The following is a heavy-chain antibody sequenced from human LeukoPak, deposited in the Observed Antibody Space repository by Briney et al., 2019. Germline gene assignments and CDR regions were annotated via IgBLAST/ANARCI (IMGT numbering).Heavy chain of an antibody. V-gene: IGHV1-2*02. CDR3: ARGRRFDP. CDR2: INADSGGT. J-gene: IGHJ5*02. CDR1: GYTFTGYY. Sequence: ASVKVSCKASGYTFTGYYIHCVRQAPGQGLEWMGWINADSGGTNNIQKFQGRVTMTRDTSISTAYMELSRLTSDDTAVYYCARGRRFDPWGQGTLVTVSS.